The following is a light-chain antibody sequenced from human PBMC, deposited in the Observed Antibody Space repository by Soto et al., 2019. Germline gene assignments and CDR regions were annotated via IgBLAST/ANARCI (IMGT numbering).Light chain of an antibody. CDR1: QSVSSN. CDR2: GAS. J-gene: IGKJ2*01. Sequence: EIVMTQSPATLSVSPGERATLSCRASQSVSSNLAWYQQKPGQAPRLLIYGASTRATGIPARFSGSGSGTEFTLTISSRQSEDFAVYYCQQYNNWPYTFCQGTKLEIK. V-gene: IGKV3-15*01. CDR3: QQYNNWPYT.